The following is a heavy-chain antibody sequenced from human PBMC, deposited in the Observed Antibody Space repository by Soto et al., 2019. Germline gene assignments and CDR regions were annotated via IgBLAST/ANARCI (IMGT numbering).Heavy chain of an antibody. CDR1: GFTFSSFW. D-gene: IGHD6-19*01. Sequence: PGGSLRLSCAASGFTFSSFWMSWVRQAPGKGLEWVANIKPDGSGKYYLDSVRGRFTISRDNAKNSLYLQINSLRVEDTAVYYCARGLYTSGWYMDRFDFWGQGTLVTVSS. V-gene: IGHV3-7*04. CDR2: IKPDGSGK. J-gene: IGHJ4*02. CDR3: ARGLYTSGWYMDRFDF.